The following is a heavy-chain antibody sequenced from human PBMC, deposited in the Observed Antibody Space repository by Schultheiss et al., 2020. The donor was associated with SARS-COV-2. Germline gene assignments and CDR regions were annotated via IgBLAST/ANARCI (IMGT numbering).Heavy chain of an antibody. J-gene: IGHJ6*02. V-gene: IGHV4-39*01. CDR3: ARHYDSSGYYFSYYYGLDV. CDR2: IYYSGST. D-gene: IGHD3-22*01. Sequence: SETLSLTCTVSGGSISSGDYYWSWIRQPPGKGLEWIGSIYYSGSTYYNPSLKSRVTISVDTSKNQFSLKLSSVTAADTAVYYCARHYDSSGYYFSYYYGLDVWGQGTTVTVSS. CDR1: GGSISSGDYY.